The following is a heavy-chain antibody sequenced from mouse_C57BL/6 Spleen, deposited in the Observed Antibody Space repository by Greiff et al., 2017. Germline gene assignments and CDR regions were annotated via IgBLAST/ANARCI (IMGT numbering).Heavy chain of an antibody. CDR2: IDPEDGET. D-gene: IGHD2-5*01. V-gene: IGHV14-2*01. CDR1: GFNIKDYY. J-gene: IGHJ2*01. Sequence: VQLQQSGAELVKPGASVKLSCTASGFNIKDYYMHWVKQRTEQGLEWIGRIDPEDGETKSAPKFQGKATITADTSSNTAYLQLSSLTSEDTAVYYCARSGAYYSNIQGWGQGTTLTVSS. CDR3: ARSGAYYSNIQG.